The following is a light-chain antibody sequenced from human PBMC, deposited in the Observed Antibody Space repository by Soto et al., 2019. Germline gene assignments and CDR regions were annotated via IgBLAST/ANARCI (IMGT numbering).Light chain of an antibody. Sequence: DIQMTQSPSTLSASVGDRVTITCRASETISTWLAWYQQKPGKAPNLLIYKASTLGSGVPSRFIGSGSGTEFTLTIRGLQDDDFATYYCQQYKTYPGTFGPGTKVEIK. CDR3: QQYKTYPGT. J-gene: IGKJ1*01. CDR1: ETISTW. CDR2: KAS. V-gene: IGKV1-5*03.